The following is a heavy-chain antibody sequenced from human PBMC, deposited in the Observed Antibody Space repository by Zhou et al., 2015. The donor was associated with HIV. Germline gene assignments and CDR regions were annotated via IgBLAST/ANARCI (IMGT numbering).Heavy chain of an antibody. CDR2: INPSGGST. V-gene: IGHV1-46*01. D-gene: IGHD2-15*01. J-gene: IGHJ4*02. CDR3: ARGGYCSGGSCSAPEDH. CDR1: GYTFTSYY. Sequence: QVQLVQSGAEVKKPGASVKVSCKASGYTFTSYYMHWVRQAPGQGLEWMGIINPSGGSTSYAQKFQGRVTMTRDTSTSTVYMELSSLRSEDTAVYYCARGGYCSGGSCSAPEDHWGQGTLVTVSS.